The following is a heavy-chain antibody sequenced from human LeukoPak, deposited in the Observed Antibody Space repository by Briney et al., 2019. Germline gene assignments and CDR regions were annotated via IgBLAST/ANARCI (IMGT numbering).Heavy chain of an antibody. CDR3: ASSVSGAFDY. CDR2: INHSGST. J-gene: IGHJ4*02. CDR1: GGSFSGYY. D-gene: IGHD3-10*01. Sequence: KPSETLSLTCAVDGGSFSGYYWSWIRQPPGKWLEWIGEINHSGSTNYNPSLKSRVTISVDTSKNQFSLKLSAVTAADTAVYYCASSVSGAFDYWGQGTLVTVSS. V-gene: IGHV4-34*01.